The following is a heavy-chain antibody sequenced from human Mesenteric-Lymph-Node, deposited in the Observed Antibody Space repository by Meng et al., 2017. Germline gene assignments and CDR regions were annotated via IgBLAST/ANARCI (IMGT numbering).Heavy chain of an antibody. J-gene: IGHJ5*02. Sequence: QEAGPGLVRPSQTPSLTCAVSGDSITSGDYSWSWIRQPPGKGLEWIGYIYHGVNIYYTPSLRSRVTISVDKSRNQFSLKLTSVSAADTAVYYCVRDTRRGGGWFDPWGQGTLVTVSS. D-gene: IGHD3-10*01. CDR1: GDSITSGDYS. V-gene: IGHV4-30-2*01. CDR2: IYHGVNI. CDR3: VRDTRRGGGWFDP.